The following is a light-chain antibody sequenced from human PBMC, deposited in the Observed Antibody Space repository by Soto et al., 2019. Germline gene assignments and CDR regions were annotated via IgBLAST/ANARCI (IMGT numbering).Light chain of an antibody. CDR2: TFA. J-gene: IGLJ3*02. Sequence: QSVLTQPPSASGTPGQRVTISCSGSSSNIGSNAVNWYQQLPGTAPKLLIYTFAQRPSGVPDRLSGSKSCTSASLAISGRQSEDEDDYYCASWDVSLNAWVFGGGTKLTVL. V-gene: IGLV1-44*01. CDR3: ASWDVSLNAWV. CDR1: SSNIGSNA.